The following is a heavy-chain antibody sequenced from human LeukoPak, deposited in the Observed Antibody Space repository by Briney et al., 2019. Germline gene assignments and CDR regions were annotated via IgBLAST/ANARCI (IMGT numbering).Heavy chain of an antibody. J-gene: IGHJ4*02. Sequence: ASVKVSCKASGGTFSSYAISWVRQAPGQGFEWMGWLNPKSGGTNYARTFQGRVTMTSDTSIRTAYMELSRLTGDDTAVYYCARVGQWPLDLPIFGYWGQGTRITVSS. CDR3: ARVGQWPLDLPIFGY. D-gene: IGHD3-3*01. V-gene: IGHV1-2*02. CDR2: LNPKSGGT. CDR1: GGTFSSYA.